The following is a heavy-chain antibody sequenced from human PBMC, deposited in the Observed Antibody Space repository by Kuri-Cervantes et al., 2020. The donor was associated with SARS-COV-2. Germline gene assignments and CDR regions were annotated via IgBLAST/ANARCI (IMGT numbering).Heavy chain of an antibody. V-gene: IGHV1-58*02. Sequence: SVKVSCKASGFTFTSSAMQWVRQARGQRLEWIGWIVVGSGNTNYAQKFQERVTITRNTSISTAYMELSSLRSEDTAVYYCATSPVVVVGGWFDPWGQGTLVTVSS. CDR2: IVVGSGNT. CDR3: ATSPVVVVGGWFDP. CDR1: GFTFTSSA. D-gene: IGHD2-15*01. J-gene: IGHJ5*02.